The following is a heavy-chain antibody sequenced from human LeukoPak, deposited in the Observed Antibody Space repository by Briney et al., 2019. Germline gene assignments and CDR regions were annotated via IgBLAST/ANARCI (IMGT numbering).Heavy chain of an antibody. J-gene: IGHJ4*02. CDR1: GFTFSSNW. CDR2: INEDGSTT. CDR3: VRDLGGRSGH. V-gene: IGHV3-74*01. Sequence: GGSLRLSCAASGFTFSSNWMHWVRQAPGKGLVWVTRINEDGSTTNYADSVKGRSTIFRDNAKNTLYLQMNSLRAEDTAVYYCVRDLGGRSGHWGQGTLVTVSS. D-gene: IGHD1-26*01.